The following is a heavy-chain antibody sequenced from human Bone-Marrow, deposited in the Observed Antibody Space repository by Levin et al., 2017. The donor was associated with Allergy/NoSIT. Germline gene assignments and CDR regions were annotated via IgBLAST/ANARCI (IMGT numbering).Heavy chain of an antibody. V-gene: IGHV3-21*01. CDR3: ARVWGYYYDTSGPGDAYDI. Sequence: PGESLKISCAASGFTFSSYTMNWVRQAPGKGLEWVSSISSSRTYINYADSVKGRFTVSRDNAKNSVYLQMNFLRAEDTAVYYCARVWGYYYDTSGPGDAYDIWGQGTMVTVSS. J-gene: IGHJ3*02. CDR1: GFTFSSYT. CDR2: ISSSRTYI. D-gene: IGHD3-22*01.